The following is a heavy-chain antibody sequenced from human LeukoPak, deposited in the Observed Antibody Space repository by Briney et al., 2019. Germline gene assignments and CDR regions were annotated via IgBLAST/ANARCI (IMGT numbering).Heavy chain of an antibody. J-gene: IGHJ4*02. D-gene: IGHD3-10*01. CDR3: ARKGWFGELYYFDY. CDR2: INHSGST. CDR1: GGSFSGYY. Sequence: SETLSLTCAVYGGSFSGYYWSWIRQPPGKGLEWIGEINHSGSTNYNPSLKSRVTISVDTSKNQFSLKLSSVTAADTAVYYCARKGWFGELYYFDYWGQGTLVTVSS. V-gene: IGHV4-34*01.